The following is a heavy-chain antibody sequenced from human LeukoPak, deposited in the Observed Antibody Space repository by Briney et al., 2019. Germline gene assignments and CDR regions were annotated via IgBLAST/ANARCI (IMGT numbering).Heavy chain of an antibody. CDR2: INPNSGGT. D-gene: IGHD3-10*01. CDR3: ARVQSHVLLWFGELLTPGGYYFDY. Sequence: GASVKVSCKASGYTFTGYYMHWVRQAPGQGLEWMGWINPNSGGTNYAQKFQGRVTVTRDTSISTAYMELSRLRSDDTAVYYCARVQSHVLLWFGELLTPGGYYFDYWGQGTLVTVSS. J-gene: IGHJ4*02. CDR1: GYTFTGYY. V-gene: IGHV1-2*02.